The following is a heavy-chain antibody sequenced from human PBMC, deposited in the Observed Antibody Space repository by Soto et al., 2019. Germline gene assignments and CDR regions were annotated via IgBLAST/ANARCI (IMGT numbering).Heavy chain of an antibody. CDR1: GYTFTSYG. J-gene: IGHJ4*02. V-gene: IGHV1-18*01. CDR3: ARDGRYSGSYGGYYFDY. CDR2: ISAYNGNT. D-gene: IGHD1-26*01. Sequence: VQLVQSGAEVKKPGASVKVSCKASGYTFTSYGISWVRQAPGQGLEWMGWISAYNGNTNYAQKIQGRVTMTTDTSTSTAYIELRSLRSDDTAVYYCARDGRYSGSYGGYYFDYWGQGTLVTVSS.